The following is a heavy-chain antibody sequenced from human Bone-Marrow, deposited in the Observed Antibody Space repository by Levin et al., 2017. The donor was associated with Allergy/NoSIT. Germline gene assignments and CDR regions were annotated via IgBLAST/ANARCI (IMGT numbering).Heavy chain of an antibody. V-gene: IGHV4-39*01. D-gene: IGHD6-13*01. J-gene: IGHJ4*02. CDR3: ARHRVDEGFTNSYSGSDS. CDR1: GGSISSNDDY. CDR2: IFHSGTT. Sequence: SETLSLTCTVSGGSISSNDDYWVWIRQPPGKGLEWIGTIFHSGTTFYNPSLQSRLTISVNTSENQFSLRLTSVSAADTSVYYCARHRVDEGFTNSYSGSDSWGQGALVTVSS.